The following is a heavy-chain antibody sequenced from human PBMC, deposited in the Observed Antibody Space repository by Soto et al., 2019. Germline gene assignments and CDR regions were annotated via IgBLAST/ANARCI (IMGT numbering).Heavy chain of an antibody. J-gene: IGHJ6*02. CDR2: ISSSGSTI. D-gene: IGHD3-10*01. CDR1: GFTFSDYY. Sequence: LSLSCAASGFTFSDYYMSWIRQAPGKGLEWVSYISSSGSTIYYADSVKGRFTISRDNAKNSLYLQMNSLRAEDTAVYYCARLRFGDAVGGMDVWGQGTTVTVSS. CDR3: ARLRFGDAVGGMDV. V-gene: IGHV3-11*01.